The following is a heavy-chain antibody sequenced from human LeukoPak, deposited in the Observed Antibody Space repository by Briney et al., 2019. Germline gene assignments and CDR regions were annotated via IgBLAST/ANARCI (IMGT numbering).Heavy chain of an antibody. D-gene: IGHD3-9*01. V-gene: IGHV1-18*01. CDR3: ARDSGATLLIPSRHFDY. CDR1: GYTFTSYG. CDR2: ISAYNGNT. Sequence: EASVKVSCKASGYTFTSYGISWVRQAPGQGLEWMGWISAYNGNTNYAQKLQGRVTMTTDTSTSTAYMELRSLRSDDTAVYYCARDSGATLLIPSRHFDYWGQGTLVTVSS. J-gene: IGHJ4*02.